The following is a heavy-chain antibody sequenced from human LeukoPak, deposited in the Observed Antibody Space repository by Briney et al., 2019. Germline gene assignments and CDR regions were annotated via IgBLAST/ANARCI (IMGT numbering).Heavy chain of an antibody. CDR3: ARDSTMVRGVIGYFDC. J-gene: IGHJ4*02. CDR1: GGSMSRYY. Sequence: SETLSLTCTVSGGSMSRYYWSWIRQPPGEALEWIGYIYYSGSTNYNPSLKSRVTISVDPSKNQFSLKLSSVTAADTAVYYRARDSTMVRGVIGYFDCWGQGTLVTVSS. CDR2: IYYSGST. V-gene: IGHV4-59*01. D-gene: IGHD3-10*01.